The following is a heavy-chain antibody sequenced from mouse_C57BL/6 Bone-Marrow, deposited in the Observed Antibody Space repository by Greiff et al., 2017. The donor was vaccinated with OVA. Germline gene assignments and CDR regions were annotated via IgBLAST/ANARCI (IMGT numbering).Heavy chain of an antibody. CDR1: GYTFTSYW. CDR3: VGSYITTVVVDY. D-gene: IGHD1-1*01. Sequence: QVQLHQSGAELVKPGASVKLSCKASGYTFTSYWMQWVKQRPGQGLEWIGEIDPSDSYTNYNQKFKGKATLTVDKSSSTAYMQLSSLTSEDSAVEYGVGSYITTVVVDYWGQGTTLTVSS. V-gene: IGHV1-50*01. J-gene: IGHJ2*01. CDR2: IDPSDSYT.